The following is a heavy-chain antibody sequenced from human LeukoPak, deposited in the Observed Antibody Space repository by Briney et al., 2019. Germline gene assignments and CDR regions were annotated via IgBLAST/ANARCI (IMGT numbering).Heavy chain of an antibody. Sequence: GRSLRLSCAASGFSFSYYAMHWVRQAPGKGLEWVAVISYDGSNKYYADSVKGRFTISRDNSKNTLYLQMNSLRAEDTAVYYCARRDIVVVPAAIFGAFDIWGQGTMVTVSS. D-gene: IGHD2-2*02. CDR1: GFSFSYYA. J-gene: IGHJ3*02. CDR2: ISYDGSNK. CDR3: ARRDIVVVPAAIFGAFDI. V-gene: IGHV3-30*04.